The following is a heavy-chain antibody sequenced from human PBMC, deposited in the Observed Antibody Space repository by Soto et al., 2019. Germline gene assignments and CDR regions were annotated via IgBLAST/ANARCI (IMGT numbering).Heavy chain of an antibody. Sequence: QVQLQESGPGLVKPSETLSLTCAVSGFSISSGYYWGWIRQPPGKGLEWIGSIYHSGSTYYNPSLKSRVTISVATSKKQFSLKLTSVTAADTAVYYCALNYGYETAAGKFDYWGQGTLVPVSS. D-gene: IGHD6-25*01. CDR3: ALNYGYETAAGKFDY. J-gene: IGHJ4*02. V-gene: IGHV4-38-2*01. CDR1: GFSISSGYY. CDR2: IYHSGST.